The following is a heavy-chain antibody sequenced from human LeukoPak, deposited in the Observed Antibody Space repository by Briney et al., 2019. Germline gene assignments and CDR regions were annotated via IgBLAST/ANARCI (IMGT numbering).Heavy chain of an antibody. D-gene: IGHD3-22*01. CDR2: FSLTCVST. Sequence: GGSLRLSCAASGFTFSSYAMSWVRQAPGKGLEWVSLFSLTCVSTSYSASVKVRFTISRHNSNNTLYLQMNSLRAEDTALYYFAKGSPMLVVVPDYWGQGTLVTVSS. CDR3: AKGSPMLVVVPDY. V-gene: IGHV3-23*01. J-gene: IGHJ4*02. CDR1: GFTFSSYA.